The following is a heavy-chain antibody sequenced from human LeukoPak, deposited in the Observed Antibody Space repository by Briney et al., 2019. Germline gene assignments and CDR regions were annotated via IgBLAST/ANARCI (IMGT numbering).Heavy chain of an antibody. CDR3: ARRNYDHIWGNYGSLYYFDY. J-gene: IGHJ4*02. CDR2: ISAYNGNT. V-gene: IGHV1-18*04. D-gene: IGHD3-16*01. Sequence: GASVKVSCKASGYTFTGYYMHWVRQAPGQGLEWMGWISAYNGNTDYAQKFQGRVTMTTDTSTSTAYMELRSLRSDDTAVYYCARRNYDHIWGNYGSLYYFDYWGQGTLVTVSS. CDR1: GYTFTGYY.